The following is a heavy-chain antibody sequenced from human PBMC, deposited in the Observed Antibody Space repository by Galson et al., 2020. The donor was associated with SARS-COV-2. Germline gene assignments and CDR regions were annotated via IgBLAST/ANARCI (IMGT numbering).Heavy chain of an antibody. V-gene: IGHV3-30*04. CDR1: GFIFSSYA. J-gene: IGHJ4*02. CDR2: ISYDGSDK. CDR3: ARGYSSSYYYVDY. D-gene: IGHD6-13*01. Sequence: GGSLRLSCAPSGFIFSSYAMHWVRQAPGKGLEWVAVISYDGSDKYYADSVKGRFTISSDNSKNTLYLQMNSLRADDTAVYYCARGYSSSYYYVDYWGQGTLVTVSS.